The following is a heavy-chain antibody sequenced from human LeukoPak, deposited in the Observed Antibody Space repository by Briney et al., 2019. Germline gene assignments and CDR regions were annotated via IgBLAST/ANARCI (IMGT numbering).Heavy chain of an antibody. D-gene: IGHD3-10*01. V-gene: IGHV3-11*06. CDR1: GFTFSDYS. CDR3: ARGSAYGSATYYY. J-gene: IGHJ4*02. Sequence: GGSLRLSCAASGFTFSDYSMTWIRQAPGKGLEWVSYITSGSSDAFYADFVRDRFSISRDNAKNSLYLQMNSLRLEDTAVYYCARGSAYGSATYYYWGPGPLVTVSS. CDR2: ITSGSSDA.